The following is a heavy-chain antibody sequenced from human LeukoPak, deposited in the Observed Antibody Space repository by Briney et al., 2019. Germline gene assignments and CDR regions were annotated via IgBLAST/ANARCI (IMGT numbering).Heavy chain of an antibody. Sequence: PGRSLRLSCAASGFPFDDYAMHWVRQAPGKGLEWVSGISWNSGSIGYADSVKGRFTISRDNAKNSLYLQMNSLRAEDMALYYWAKDVVSGWYSIDYWGQGTLVTVSS. V-gene: IGHV3-9*03. CDR3: AKDVVSGWYSIDY. CDR2: ISWNSGSI. CDR1: GFPFDDYA. D-gene: IGHD6-19*01. J-gene: IGHJ4*02.